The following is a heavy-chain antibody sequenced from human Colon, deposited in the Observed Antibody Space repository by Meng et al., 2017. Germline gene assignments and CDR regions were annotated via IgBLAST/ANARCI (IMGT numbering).Heavy chain of an antibody. CDR1: NGSISNYY. D-gene: IGHD3-22*01. Sequence: SETLSLTCTVSNGSISNYYWSWIRQSPGKGLEWIGFIYSSGTTNYNPSLKGRVKISLDRAKNQFSLRVSSVTAADTAVYYCTRDFQYSDSSGSYGDAFDIWGQGTMVTVSS. CDR3: TRDFQYSDSSGSYGDAFDI. V-gene: IGHV4-59*01. CDR2: IYSSGTT. J-gene: IGHJ3*02.